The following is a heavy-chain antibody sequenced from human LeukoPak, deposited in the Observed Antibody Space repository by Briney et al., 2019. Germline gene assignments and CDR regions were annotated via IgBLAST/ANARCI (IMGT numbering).Heavy chain of an antibody. J-gene: IGHJ4*02. CDR3: ARGARPAFDS. Sequence: GGSLRLSCAASGFTFSSYAMHWVRQAPGKGLEWVAVISYDGSNKYYADSVKGRFTISRDNSKNTLYLQMNSLRPEDTAVYYCARGARPAFDSWGQGTLVTVSS. V-gene: IGHV3-30*04. CDR1: GFTFSSYA. CDR2: ISYDGSNK.